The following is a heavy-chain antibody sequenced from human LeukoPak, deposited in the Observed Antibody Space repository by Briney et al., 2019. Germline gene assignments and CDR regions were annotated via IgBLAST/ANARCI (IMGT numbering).Heavy chain of an antibody. CDR3: AKDRELLWGYFDY. D-gene: IGHD1-26*01. CDR1: GFTFSNYA. J-gene: IGHJ4*02. V-gene: IGHV3-23*01. Sequence: GGSLRLSCAASGFTFSNYAMSWVRQAPGKGLEWVSAISGSGGSTYYADSVKGRFTISRDNSKNTLYLQMNSLRAEDTAVYYCAKDRELLWGYFDYWGQGTLVTVSS. CDR2: ISGSGGST.